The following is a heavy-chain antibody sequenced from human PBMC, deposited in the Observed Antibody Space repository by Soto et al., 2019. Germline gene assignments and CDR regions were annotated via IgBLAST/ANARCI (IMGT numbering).Heavy chain of an antibody. Sequence: GGSLRLSCAASGFTPSPYWMNWVRQAPGKGLEWVANIKQDGSEKYYVDSVKGRFIISRDNAKNSLYLQLNSLRAEDTAVYFCARDADDSGWYHYGMDVWGQGTLVTVSS. CDR2: IKQDGSEK. CDR3: ARDADDSGWYHYGMDV. D-gene: IGHD6-19*01. V-gene: IGHV3-7*01. CDR1: GFTPSPYW. J-gene: IGHJ6*02.